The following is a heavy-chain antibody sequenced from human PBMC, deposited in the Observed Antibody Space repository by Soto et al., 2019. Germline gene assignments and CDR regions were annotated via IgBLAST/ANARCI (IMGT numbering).Heavy chain of an antibody. CDR2: IYTSGST. J-gene: IGHJ4*02. CDR1: GGSISSYY. D-gene: IGHD2-2*01. V-gene: IGHV4-4*07. CDR3: ARLVRGYGCSSTSCFSYFDY. Sequence: SETLSLTCTVSGGSISSYYWSWIRQPAGKGLEWIGRIYTSGSTNYNPSLKSRVTMSVDTSKNQFSLKLSSVTAADTAVYYCARLVRGYGCSSTSCFSYFDYWSQGTLVTVSS.